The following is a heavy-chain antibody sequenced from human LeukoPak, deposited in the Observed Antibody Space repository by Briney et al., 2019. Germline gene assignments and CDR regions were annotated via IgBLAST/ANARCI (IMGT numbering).Heavy chain of an antibody. CDR2: IYYSGST. D-gene: IGHD4-11*01. J-gene: IGHJ4*02. Sequence: PSETLSLTCTVSGGSISSGSYYWSWIRQPAGKGLEWIGSIYYSGSTYYNPSLKSRVTISVDTSKNQFSLKLSSVTAADTAVYYCVMPTVTTSHDYWGQGTLVTVSS. CDR3: VMPTVTTSHDY. CDR1: GGSISSGSYY. V-gene: IGHV4-39*07.